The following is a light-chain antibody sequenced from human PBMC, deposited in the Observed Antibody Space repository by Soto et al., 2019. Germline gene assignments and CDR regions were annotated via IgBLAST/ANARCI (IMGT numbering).Light chain of an antibody. CDR3: QQRSNWPIT. CDR2: RAS. J-gene: IGKJ5*01. Sequence: IVMTQSPATLSVSPGERATLSCRASQNIYSNVAWYQQRPGQAPRLLIYRASTRAPGIPARFSGSGSGTEFTLTISSLEPEDFAVYYCQQRSNWPITFGQGTRLEIK. CDR1: QNIYSN. V-gene: IGKV3-15*01.